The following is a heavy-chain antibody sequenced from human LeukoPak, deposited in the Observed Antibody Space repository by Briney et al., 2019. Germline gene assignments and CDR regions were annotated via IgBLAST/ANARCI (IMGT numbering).Heavy chain of an antibody. Sequence: PSETLSLTCAVYGGSFSGYYWSWIRQHPGKGLEWIGYIYYSGSTYYNPSLKSRVTISVDTSKNQFSLKLSSVTAADTAVYYCARGYNWNRDWYFDLWGRGTLVTVSS. J-gene: IGHJ2*01. V-gene: IGHV4-31*11. CDR1: GGSFSGYY. CDR3: ARGYNWNRDWYFDL. CDR2: IYYSGST. D-gene: IGHD1-20*01.